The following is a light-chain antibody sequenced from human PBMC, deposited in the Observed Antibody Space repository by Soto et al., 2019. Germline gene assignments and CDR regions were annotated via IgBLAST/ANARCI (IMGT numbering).Light chain of an antibody. V-gene: IGKV1-5*01. J-gene: IGKJ2*01. CDR2: DAS. CDR1: QNISVW. CDR3: QQYDSASPT. Sequence: DIQMTQSPSTLSASVGDGVTITCRASQNISVWLAWYQQRPGKAPKFLMYDASSLETGVPSRFSGSGSGTEFTLTSRSLQPDDSATYYCQQYDSASPTFGQGTKLEIK.